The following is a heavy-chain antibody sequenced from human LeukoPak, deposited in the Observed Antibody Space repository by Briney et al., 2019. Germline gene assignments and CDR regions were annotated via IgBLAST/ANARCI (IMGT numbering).Heavy chain of an antibody. CDR1: GGTFSSYA. CDR2: IIPILGIA. J-gene: IGHJ3*02. CDR3: ARSIVGATNAFDI. D-gene: IGHD1-26*01. V-gene: IGHV1-69*04. Sequence: ASVKVSCKASGGTFSSYAISWVRQAPGQGLEWMGRIIPILGIANYAQKFQGRVTITADKSTSTAYMELSSLRSEDTAVYYCARSIVGATNAFDIWGQGTMVTVSS.